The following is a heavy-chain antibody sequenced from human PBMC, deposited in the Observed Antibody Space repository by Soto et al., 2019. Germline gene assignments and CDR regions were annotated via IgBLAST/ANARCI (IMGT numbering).Heavy chain of an antibody. CDR1: AYTFTSYG. J-gene: IGHJ6*02. CDR2: ISGYNGQT. V-gene: IGHV1-18*01. D-gene: IGHD2-8*01. Sequence: QVQLVQSGPEVKKPGASVKVSCKASAYTFTSYGISWVRQAPGQGLEWMGWISGYNGQTNYAQKFRGRVTITTDASTSTAYMESRSLRSDDTATYYCARDGRKQLLVEGLNAMDVWGQGTTVTVSS. CDR3: ARDGRKQLLVEGLNAMDV.